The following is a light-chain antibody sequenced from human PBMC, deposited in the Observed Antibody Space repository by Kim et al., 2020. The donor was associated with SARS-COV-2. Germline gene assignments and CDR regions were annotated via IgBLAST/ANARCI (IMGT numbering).Light chain of an antibody. Sequence: VPPGATAPLCCGARQSVSSSVAWYQQKPRQPPLLLIDGASTRATDIPARIGGGGSGTEFTLTSSRQQSEYFAVYYWQQYNKCPISFGQGTRLEIK. J-gene: IGKJ5*01. CDR2: GAS. CDR1: QSVSSS. CDR3: QQYNKCPIS. V-gene: IGKV3D-15*01.